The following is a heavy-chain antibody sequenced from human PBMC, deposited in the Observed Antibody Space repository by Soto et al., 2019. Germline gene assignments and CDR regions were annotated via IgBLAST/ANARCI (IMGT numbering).Heavy chain of an antibody. D-gene: IGHD6-13*01. CDR2: IYYSGST. Sequence: KPSETLSLTCTVSGGSISSYYWSWIRQPPGKGLEWIGYIYYSGSTNYNPSLKSRVTISVDTSKNQFSLKLSSVTAADTAVYYCATHRPEYSSSWAPYYYYYYHGMDVWGQGTTVTVSS. CDR1: GGSISSYY. CDR3: ATHRPEYSSSWAPYYYYYYHGMDV. J-gene: IGHJ6*02. V-gene: IGHV4-59*01.